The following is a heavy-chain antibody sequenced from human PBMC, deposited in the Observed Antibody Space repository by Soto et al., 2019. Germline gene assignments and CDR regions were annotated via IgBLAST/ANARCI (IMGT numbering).Heavy chain of an antibody. J-gene: IGHJ4*02. V-gene: IGHV4-39*01. Sequence: PSETLSLTCTVSGGSISSSSYYWGWIRQPPGKGLEWIGSIYYSGSTYYNPSLKSRVTISVDTSKNQFSLKLSSVTAADTAVYYCARQNYDFWSGYLYYFDYWGQRTLVT. CDR1: GGSISSSSYY. CDR2: IYYSGST. D-gene: IGHD3-3*01. CDR3: ARQNYDFWSGYLYYFDY.